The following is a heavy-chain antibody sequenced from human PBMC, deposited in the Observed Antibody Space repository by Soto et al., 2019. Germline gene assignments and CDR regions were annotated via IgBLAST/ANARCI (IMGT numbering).Heavy chain of an antibody. J-gene: IGHJ4*02. D-gene: IGHD6-19*01. CDR2: INPSGGST. CDR3: ARDRGTAVAAGAIDY. V-gene: IGHV1-46*01. Sequence: QVQLVESGAEVREPGASVKVSCRASGYTFTTYYIHWVRQAPGQGLEWGGIINPSGGSTSYAQRFQGSVTMTRDTSTSTVYMERSSLASEDTAVYYCARDRGTAVAAGAIDYWGQGTLVTVSS. CDR1: GYTFTTYY.